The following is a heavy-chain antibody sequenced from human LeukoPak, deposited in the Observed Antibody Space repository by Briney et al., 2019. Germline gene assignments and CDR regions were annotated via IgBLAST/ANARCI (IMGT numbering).Heavy chain of an antibody. CDR3: ARRVEMATKGGGAFDI. CDR2: ISSSSSYI. CDR1: GFTFSSFA. V-gene: IGHV3-21*01. D-gene: IGHD5-24*01. Sequence: PGGSLRLSCAASGFTFSSFAMNWVRQAPGKGLEWVSSISSSSSYIYYADSVKGRFTISRDNAKNSLYLQMNSLRAEDTAVYYCARRVEMATKGGGAFDIWGQGTMVTVSS. J-gene: IGHJ3*02.